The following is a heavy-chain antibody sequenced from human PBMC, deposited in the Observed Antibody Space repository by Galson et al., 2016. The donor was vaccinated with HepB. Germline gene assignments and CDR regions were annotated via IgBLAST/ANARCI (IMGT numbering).Heavy chain of an antibody. Sequence: SLRLSCAASGFTFSYYVMNWVRQAPGKGLEWVSSISSSSSYIYYADSVKGRFTIPRDNAKNSLYLQMNSLRAEDTSVYYCARGTEVGSGSFTSFHWGQGTLVTVSS. J-gene: IGHJ1*01. CDR2: ISSSSSYI. CDR1: GFTFSYYV. D-gene: IGHD3-10*01. V-gene: IGHV3-21*01. CDR3: ARGTEVGSGSFTSFH.